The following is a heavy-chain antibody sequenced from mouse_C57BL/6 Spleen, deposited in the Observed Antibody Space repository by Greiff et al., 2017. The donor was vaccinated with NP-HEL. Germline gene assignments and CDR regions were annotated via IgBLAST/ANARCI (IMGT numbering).Heavy chain of an antibody. CDR1: GFSLTSYG. CDR3: ARGPTYGAMDY. D-gene: IGHD2-10*01. CDR2: IWSGGST. Sequence: VHLVESGPGLVQPSQSLSITCTVSGFSLTSYGVHWVRQSPGKGLEWLGVIWSGGSTDYNAAFISRLSISKDNSKSQVFFKMNSLQADDTAIYYCARGPTYGAMDYWGQGTSVTVSS. V-gene: IGHV2-2*01. J-gene: IGHJ4*01.